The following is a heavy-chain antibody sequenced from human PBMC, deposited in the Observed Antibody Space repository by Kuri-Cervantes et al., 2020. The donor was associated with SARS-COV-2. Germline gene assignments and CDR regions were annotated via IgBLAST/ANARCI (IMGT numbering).Heavy chain of an antibody. J-gene: IGHJ4*02. CDR2: INHRGNT. CDR3: ARGGRSGDYVSGDSFDY. V-gene: IGHV4-34*01. D-gene: IGHD4-17*01. Sequence: FGDYSMSWVRQAPGKGLEWIGEINHRGNTNYNPSLKSRVTISVDTSKNQFSLKLSSVTAADTAVYYCARGGRSGDYVSGDSFDYWGQGTLVTVSS. CDR1: FGDYS.